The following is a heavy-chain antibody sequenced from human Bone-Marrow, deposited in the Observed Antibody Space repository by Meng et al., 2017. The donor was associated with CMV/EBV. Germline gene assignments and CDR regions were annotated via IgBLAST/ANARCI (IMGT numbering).Heavy chain of an antibody. V-gene: IGHV3-21*01. D-gene: IGHD2-15*01. CDR1: GFTFSSYT. CDR2: ISSSSSYI. J-gene: IGHJ6*02. Sequence: GVLKISCASSGFTFSSYTMNWVRQAPGKGLEWVSSISSSSSYIYYGDSVKGRFTISRDNARNSLYLQMNRLRVEDTAVYYCARDLVGYCSSSSCSESYYYYGMDVWGQGTTVTVSS. CDR3: ARDLVGYCSSSSCSESYYYYGMDV.